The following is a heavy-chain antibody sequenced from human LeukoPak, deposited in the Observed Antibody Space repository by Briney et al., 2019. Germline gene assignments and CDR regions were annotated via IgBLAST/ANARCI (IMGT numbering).Heavy chain of an antibody. CDR1: GFTFSSYE. Sequence: GGSLRLSCAASGFTFSSYEMNWVRQAPGKGLEWVSYISSSGSTIYYADSVKGRFTISRDNAKNSLYLQMSSLRAEDTAVYYCARDLSGSYYIQTYGMDVWGQGTTVTVSS. V-gene: IGHV3-48*03. D-gene: IGHD3-10*01. J-gene: IGHJ6*02. CDR3: ARDLSGSYYIQTYGMDV. CDR2: ISSSGSTI.